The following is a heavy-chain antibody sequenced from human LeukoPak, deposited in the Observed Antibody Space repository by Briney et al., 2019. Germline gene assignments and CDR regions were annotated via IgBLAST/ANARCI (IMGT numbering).Heavy chain of an antibody. D-gene: IGHD6-13*01. CDR3: ARDWPSEWQHLPDYDAVDI. V-gene: IGHV3-53*01. Sequence: PGGSLRLSCAASGFIVVRNYLSWVRQAPGKGLEWVSVIYPGGVTHYGDSVKGRFTISRDNSKNTLYLQMNSLRAEDTAVYYCARDWPSEWQHLPDYDAVDIWGQGTMVTVSS. CDR2: IYPGGVT. J-gene: IGHJ3*02. CDR1: GFIVVRNY.